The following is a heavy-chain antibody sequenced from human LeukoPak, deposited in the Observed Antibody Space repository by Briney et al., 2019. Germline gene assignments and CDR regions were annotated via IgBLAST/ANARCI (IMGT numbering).Heavy chain of an antibody. CDR1: GYSISSSNW. CDR3: ARDLRGYGMDV. D-gene: IGHD3-10*01. V-gene: IGHV4-28*03. Sequence: SETLSLTCAVSGYSISSSNWWGWIRQPPGRGLEWIGYIYYSGSTYYNASLKSRVTMSVDTSKNQFSLKLSSVTAVDTAVYYCARDLRGYGMDVWGQGTTVTVSS. J-gene: IGHJ6*02. CDR2: IYYSGST.